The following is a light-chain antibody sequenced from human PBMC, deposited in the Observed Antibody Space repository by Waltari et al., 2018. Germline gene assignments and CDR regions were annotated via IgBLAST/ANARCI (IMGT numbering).Light chain of an antibody. CDR3: QAWDSSSVV. J-gene: IGLJ2*01. V-gene: IGLV3-1*01. Sequence: SYELTQPPSVSVSPGQTASITCSGDNLGDKYACWYQQKPGQSPVLVIYQDSKRHAGIPERFSGSNSGNTATLTIVGTQAMDEADYYCQAWDSSSVVFGGGTKLTFL. CDR1: NLGDKY. CDR2: QDS.